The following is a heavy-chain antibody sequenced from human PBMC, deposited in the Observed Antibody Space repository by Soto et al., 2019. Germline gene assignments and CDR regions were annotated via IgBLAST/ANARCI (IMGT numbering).Heavy chain of an antibody. J-gene: IGHJ4*02. Sequence: EVQLLESGGGLVQPGGSLRLSCAASGFTFRSYVMSWVRQAPGKGLEWVSSISRSGDSTYYADSVKGRFPISRDNSKNTLYLQMHSLRAEDTAVYYCAKGSGIDYWGQGTLVTVSS. V-gene: IGHV3-23*01. CDR3: AKGSGIDY. CDR2: ISRSGDST. CDR1: GFTFRSYV.